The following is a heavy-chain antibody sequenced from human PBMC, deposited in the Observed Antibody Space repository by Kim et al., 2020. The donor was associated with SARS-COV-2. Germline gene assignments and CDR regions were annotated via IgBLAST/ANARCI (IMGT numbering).Heavy chain of an antibody. CDR1: GGSFSGYY. Sequence: SETLSLTCAVYGGSFSGYYWSWIRQPPGKGLEWIGEINHSGSTNYNPSLKSRVTISVDTSKNQFSLKLSSVTAADTAVYYCASPNNHYYYYYGMDVWGQGTTVTVSS. CDR2: INHSGST. V-gene: IGHV4-34*01. CDR3: ASPNNHYYYYYGMDV. J-gene: IGHJ6*02.